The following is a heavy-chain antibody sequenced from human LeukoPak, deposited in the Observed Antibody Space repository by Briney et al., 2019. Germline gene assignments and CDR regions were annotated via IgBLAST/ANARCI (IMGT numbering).Heavy chain of an antibody. D-gene: IGHD6-6*01. Sequence: PGRSLRLSCAASGFTFSSYGMHWVRQAPGKGLEWVAVISYDGSNKYYADSVKGRFTISRDNSKNTLYLQMNSLRAEDTAVYYCASLLQIAAEGYWGQGTLVTVSS. J-gene: IGHJ4*02. V-gene: IGHV3-30*03. CDR2: ISYDGSNK. CDR1: GFTFSSYG. CDR3: ASLLQIAAEGY.